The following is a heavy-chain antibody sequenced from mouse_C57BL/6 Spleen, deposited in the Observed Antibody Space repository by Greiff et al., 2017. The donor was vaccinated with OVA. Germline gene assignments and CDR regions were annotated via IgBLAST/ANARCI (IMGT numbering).Heavy chain of an antibody. CDR3: AVITTDPFDY. CDR1: GYTFTSYW. V-gene: IGHV1-7*01. D-gene: IGHD1-1*01. J-gene: IGHJ2*01. Sequence: VQGVESGAELAKPGASVKLSCKASGYTFTSYWMHWVKQRPGQGLEWIGYINPSSGYTKYNQKFKDKATLTADKSSSTAYMQLSSLTYEDSAVYYCAVITTDPFDYWGQGTTLTVSS. CDR2: INPSSGYT.